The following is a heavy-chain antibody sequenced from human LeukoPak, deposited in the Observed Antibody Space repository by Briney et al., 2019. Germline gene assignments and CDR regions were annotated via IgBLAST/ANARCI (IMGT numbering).Heavy chain of an antibody. CDR1: GYTFTSYG. V-gene: IGHV1-69*05. D-gene: IGHD5-18*01. J-gene: IGHJ3*02. CDR2: IIPIFGTT. Sequence: ASVKVSCKASGYTFTSYGISWVRQAPGQGLEWMGGIIPIFGTTNYAQKFQDRVTIITDESTSTAYMELSSLRSEDTAVYYCARGITAMVLYDGFDIWGQGTMVTVPS. CDR3: ARGITAMVLYDGFDI.